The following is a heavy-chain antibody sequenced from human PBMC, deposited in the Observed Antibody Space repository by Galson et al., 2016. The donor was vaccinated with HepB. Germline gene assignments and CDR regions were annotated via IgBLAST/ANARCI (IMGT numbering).Heavy chain of an antibody. V-gene: IGHV3-9*01. Sequence: SLRLSCAASGFTFGDYAMHWVRQGPGKGLEWVSGISTNSGRKAYADSVKGRFTISSDNAKNSLYLQMNSLRNEDTALYYCVKEMSDVLAFLEGRQSGDLGAFNILGQGTVVTVSS. CDR1: GFTFGDYA. CDR2: ISTNSGRK. D-gene: IGHD3-3*02. J-gene: IGHJ3*02. CDR3: VKEMSDVLAFLEGRQSGDLGAFNI.